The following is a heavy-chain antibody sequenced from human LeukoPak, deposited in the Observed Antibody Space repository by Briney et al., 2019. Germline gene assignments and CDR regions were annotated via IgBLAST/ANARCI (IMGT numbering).Heavy chain of an antibody. D-gene: IGHD6-19*01. Sequence: SGPTLVKPTQTLTLTCACSGVSLRSIGGTVGWSRLPPGKALEWLALIYWDDDKRYSPSLQNRLTITRDPSRNQVVLTLTNVHPVDTGTYFCAHVYRSEFPTFDSWGQGTLVTLSS. CDR2: IYWDDDK. CDR1: GVSLRSIGGT. J-gene: IGHJ4*02. V-gene: IGHV2-5*02. CDR3: AHVYRSEFPTFDS.